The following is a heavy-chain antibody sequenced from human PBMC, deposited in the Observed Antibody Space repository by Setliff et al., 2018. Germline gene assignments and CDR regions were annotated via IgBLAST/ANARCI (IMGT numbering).Heavy chain of an antibody. CDR1: GGSISSSSYY. V-gene: IGHV4-39*07. J-gene: IGHJ4*02. CDR2: IYYSGST. D-gene: IGHD3-22*01. Sequence: SETLSLTCAVYGGSISSSSYYWGWIRQPPGKGLEWIGSIYYSGSTYYNPSLKSRVTMSVDASKNQFSLKLSSVTAADTAAYYCARGDSSGYYYILFDFWGQGTQVTVSS. CDR3: ARGDSSGYYYILFDF.